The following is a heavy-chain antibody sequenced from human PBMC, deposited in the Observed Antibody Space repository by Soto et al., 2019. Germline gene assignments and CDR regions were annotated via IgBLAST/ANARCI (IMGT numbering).Heavy chain of an antibody. CDR2: IYSGGTT. J-gene: IGHJ4*02. CDR3: ARARDSSGDYIHVYDY. Sequence: QAGGSLRLSCAASGFTVNNNYMSWVRQAPGKGLEWVSVIYSGGTTYYADSVKGRFTISRDNSKNTLYLQMNSLRAEDTAVYYCARARDSSGDYIHVYDYWGQGTLVTVSS. CDR1: GFTVNNNY. V-gene: IGHV3-53*01. D-gene: IGHD3-22*01.